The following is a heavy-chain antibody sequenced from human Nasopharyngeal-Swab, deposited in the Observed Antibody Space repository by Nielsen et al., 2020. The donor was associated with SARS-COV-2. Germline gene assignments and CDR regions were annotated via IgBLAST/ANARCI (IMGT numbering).Heavy chain of an antibody. D-gene: IGHD3-3*01. CDR2: INHSGST. Sequence: ESLKISCAASGFTFSSYSINWVRQAPGKGLEWIGEINHSGSTNYNPSLKSRVTISVDTSKNQFSLKLSSVTAADTAVYYCARGNYDFWSGYPDWGQGTLVTVSS. CDR1: GFTFSSYS. CDR3: ARGNYDFWSGYPD. J-gene: IGHJ4*02. V-gene: IGHV4-34*01.